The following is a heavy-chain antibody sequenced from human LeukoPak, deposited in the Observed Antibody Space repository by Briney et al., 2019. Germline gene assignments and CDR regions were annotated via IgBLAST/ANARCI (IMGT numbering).Heavy chain of an antibody. CDR2: IVVGSGNT. CDR1: GFTFTSSA. D-gene: IGHD2-2*01. CDR3: AADRGGDCSSTSCYGRGYYYYYGMDA. J-gene: IGHJ6*02. V-gene: IGHV1-58*01. Sequence: SVKVSCKASGFTFTSSAVQWVRQARGQRLEWIGWIVVGSGNTNYAQKFQERVTITRDMSTSTAYMELSSLRPEDTAVYYCAADRGGDCSSTSCYGRGYYYYYGMDAWGQGTTVTVSS.